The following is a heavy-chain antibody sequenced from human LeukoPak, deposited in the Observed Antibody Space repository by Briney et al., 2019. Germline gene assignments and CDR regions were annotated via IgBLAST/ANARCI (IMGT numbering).Heavy chain of an antibody. V-gene: IGHV3-48*04. CDR3: AELGITMIGGV. Sequence: GGSLRLSCAASGFTFSSYSMNWVRQAPGKGLEWVSYISSGSTIYHADSVKGRFTISRDNAKNSLYLQMNSLRAEDTAVYYCAELGITMIGGVWGKGTTVTISS. J-gene: IGHJ6*04. D-gene: IGHD3-10*02. CDR2: ISSGSTI. CDR1: GFTFSSYS.